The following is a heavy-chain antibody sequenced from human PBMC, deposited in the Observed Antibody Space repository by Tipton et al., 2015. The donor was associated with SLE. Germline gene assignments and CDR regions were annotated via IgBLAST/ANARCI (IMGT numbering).Heavy chain of an antibody. V-gene: IGHV4-34*01. CDR1: GGSFSVYY. D-gene: IGHD7-27*01. CDR3: ARLTPWGYDY. Sequence: TLSLTCAVHGGSFSVYYWSWIRQPPGKGLMLIGSISYSGATSYNPSLKSRVTISVDTSKNHFSLSLISVTAADTAVYYCARLTPWGYDYWGPGMLVTVSS. CDR2: ISYSGAT. J-gene: IGHJ4*02.